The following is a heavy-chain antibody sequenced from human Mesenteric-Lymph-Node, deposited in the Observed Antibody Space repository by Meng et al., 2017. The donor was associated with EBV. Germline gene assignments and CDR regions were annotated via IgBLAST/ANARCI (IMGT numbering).Heavy chain of an antibody. J-gene: IGHJ4*02. Sequence: QVQAQQWGAGQLTPSETLSLTCAVYGGSFSGYYWSWIRQAPGQGLEWIGESTHNGIVNYNPSLKSRVAISVDTFKNQFSLRLTSVTAADTAIYYCARIESIWGTYRKYYFDYWGQGTLVTVSS. V-gene: IGHV4-34*01. CDR3: ARIESIWGTYRKYYFDY. D-gene: IGHD3-16*02. CDR2: STHNGIV. CDR1: GGSFSGYY.